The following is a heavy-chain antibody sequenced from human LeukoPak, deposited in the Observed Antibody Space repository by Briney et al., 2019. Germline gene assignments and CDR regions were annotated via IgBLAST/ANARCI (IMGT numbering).Heavy chain of an antibody. CDR2: ISGSGGST. J-gene: IGHJ4*02. Sequence: GGSLRLSCAASGFTFSSYAMSWVRQAPGKGLEWVSAISGSGGSTYYADSVKGRFTISRDNSKNTLYLQMNSLRAEDTAVYYCAKDSGYSSGWYYDYWGQGTLATVSS. CDR1: GFTFSSYA. CDR3: AKDSGYSSGWYYDY. V-gene: IGHV3-23*01. D-gene: IGHD6-19*01.